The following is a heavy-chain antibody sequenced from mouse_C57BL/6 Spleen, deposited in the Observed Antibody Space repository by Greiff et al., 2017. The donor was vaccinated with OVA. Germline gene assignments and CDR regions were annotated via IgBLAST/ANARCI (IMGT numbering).Heavy chain of an antibody. CDR2: IDPSDSYT. V-gene: IGHV1-69*01. CDR3: ARGAFSYYFDY. J-gene: IGHJ2*01. Sequence: QVQLQQPGAELVMPGASVKLSCKASGYTFTSYWMHWVKQRPGQGLEWIGEIDPSDSYTNYNQKFKGKSTLTVDKSSSTAYMQLSSLTSEDSAVYYCARGAFSYYFDYWGQGTTLTVSS. CDR1: GYTFTSYW.